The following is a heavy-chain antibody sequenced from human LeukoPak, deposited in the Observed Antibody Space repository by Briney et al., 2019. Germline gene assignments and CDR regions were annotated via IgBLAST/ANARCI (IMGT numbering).Heavy chain of an antibody. Sequence: GGSLRLSCAASGFTFSTYVVSWVRQAPGKGLEWVSAISGSGGSTYYAGSVRGRFTVASDNSKNTLYLQMNSLRAKDTAVYYCVKGRVATVTTWDYFDYWGQGTLVTVSS. CDR3: VKGRVATVTTWDYFDY. D-gene: IGHD4-17*01. CDR2: ISGSGGST. CDR1: GFTFSTYV. V-gene: IGHV3-23*01. J-gene: IGHJ4*02.